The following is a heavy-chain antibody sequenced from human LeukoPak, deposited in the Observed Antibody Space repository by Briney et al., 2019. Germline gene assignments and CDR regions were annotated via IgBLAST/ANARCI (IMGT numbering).Heavy chain of an antibody. V-gene: IGHV3-23*01. CDR2: ISGSGGST. Sequence: PGGSLRLSCAASGFTFSSYAMSWVRQAPGKGLEWVSAISGSGGSTYYADSVKGRFTISRDNSKNTLYLQMNSLRAEDTAVYYCAKLVLRFLEWLLTEDYWGQGTLVTVSS. CDR3: AKLVLRFLEWLLTEDY. J-gene: IGHJ4*02. D-gene: IGHD3-3*01. CDR1: GFTFSSYA.